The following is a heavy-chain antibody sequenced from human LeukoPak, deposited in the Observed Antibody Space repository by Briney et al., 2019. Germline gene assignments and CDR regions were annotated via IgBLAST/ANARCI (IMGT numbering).Heavy chain of an antibody. Sequence: SVKVSCKASGGTFSSYAISWVRQAPGQGLEWMGGIIPIFGTASYAQKFQGRVTITTDESTSTAYMELSSLRSEDTAVYYCARRLSNAFDIWGQGTMVTVSS. CDR3: ARRLSNAFDI. V-gene: IGHV1-69*05. CDR2: IIPIFGTA. CDR1: GGTFSSYA. J-gene: IGHJ3*02. D-gene: IGHD4/OR15-4a*01.